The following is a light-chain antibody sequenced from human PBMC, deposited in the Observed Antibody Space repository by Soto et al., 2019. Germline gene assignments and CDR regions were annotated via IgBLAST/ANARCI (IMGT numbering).Light chain of an antibody. CDR3: QQYFTTPRT. CDR2: WAS. Sequence: DIVMTQSPDSLAVSLGERATINCKSSQSVLYNSNNKNYLAWYQQKPGQPPNLLIYWASTRESGVPDRFSGSGSGTAFTLTISSLQAEDVAVYYCQQYFTTPRTFGQGTKLEIK. CDR1: QSVLYNSNNKNY. J-gene: IGKJ2*01. V-gene: IGKV4-1*01.